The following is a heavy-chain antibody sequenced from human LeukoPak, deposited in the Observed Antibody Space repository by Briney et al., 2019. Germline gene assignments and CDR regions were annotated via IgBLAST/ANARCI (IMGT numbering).Heavy chain of an antibody. CDR1: GFVFTSYG. D-gene: IGHD1-1*01. J-gene: IGHJ4*02. CDR3: ARELHVERDDY. V-gene: IGHV1-18*01. Sequence: ASVKVSCKASGFVFTSYGFTWVRQAPGQGLEWMGWISANDGRTHYSEKHQGRVTMSTDTVTSTAYMELRSLRSDDTAVYYCARELHVERDDYWGQGTLVTVSS. CDR2: ISANDGRT.